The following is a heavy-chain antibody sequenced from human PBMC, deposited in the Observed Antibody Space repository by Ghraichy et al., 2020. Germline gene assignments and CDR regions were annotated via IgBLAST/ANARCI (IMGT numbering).Heavy chain of an antibody. CDR3: ARDPYHMDV. Sequence: GGSLRLSCAASGFTFSSNEMNWVRQAPGKGLEWVSYISSSGLTIYYADSVKGRFTISRDNAKNSLYLQMNSLRAEDTAVYYCARDPYHMDVWGQGTTVTVSS. CDR2: ISSSGLTI. V-gene: IGHV3-48*03. J-gene: IGHJ6*02. CDR1: GFTFSSNE.